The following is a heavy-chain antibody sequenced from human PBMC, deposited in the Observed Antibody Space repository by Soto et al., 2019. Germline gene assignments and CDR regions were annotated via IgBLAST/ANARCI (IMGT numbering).Heavy chain of an antibody. CDR1: GFTFSDYY. CDR2: ISSSGSTI. D-gene: IGHD6-13*01. CDR3: ARDSSSWYGYYYYYMDV. V-gene: IGHV3-11*01. Sequence: GGSLRLSCAASGFTFSDYYMSWIRQAPGKGLEWVSYISSSGSTIYYADSVKGRFTIPRDNAKNSLYLQMNSLRAEDTAVYYCARDSSSWYGYYYYYMDVWGKGTTVTVSS. J-gene: IGHJ6*03.